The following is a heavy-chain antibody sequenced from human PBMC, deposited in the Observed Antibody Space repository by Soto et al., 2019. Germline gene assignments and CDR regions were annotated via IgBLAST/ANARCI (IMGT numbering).Heavy chain of an antibody. Sequence: SETLSLTCAVSSGSISSSNWWSWVRQPPGKGLEWIGEIYHSGSTNYNPSLKSRVTISVDKSKNQFSLKLSSVTAADTAVYYCARAGVRDYYYYMDFWGKGTTVTVSS. D-gene: IGHD4-17*01. CDR1: SGSISSSNW. V-gene: IGHV4-4*02. CDR2: IYHSGST. J-gene: IGHJ6*03. CDR3: ARAGVRDYYYYMDF.